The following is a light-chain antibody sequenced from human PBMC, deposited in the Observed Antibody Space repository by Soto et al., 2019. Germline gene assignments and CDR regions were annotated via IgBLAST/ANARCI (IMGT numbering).Light chain of an antibody. V-gene: IGKV1-39*01. Sequence: DIQMTQSPSSLSASVGDRVTITCRASQSISNYLNWYQQKPGKAPKLLISAASSLQSGVPSRFSGSGSGTDFTLTISSLQPEDFATYYCQQSYSLWTFGQGTKVEIK. CDR2: AAS. CDR3: QQSYSLWT. CDR1: QSISNY. J-gene: IGKJ1*01.